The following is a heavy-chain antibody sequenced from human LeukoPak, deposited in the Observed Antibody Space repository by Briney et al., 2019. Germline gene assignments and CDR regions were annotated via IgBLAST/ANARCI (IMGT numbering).Heavy chain of an antibody. Sequence: GGSLRLSCAASGFSFATYAMTWVRQAPGKGLEWVSTITGSGTTTDYAGSAKGRFTISRDNSKNTVYLQMNSLRAEDTAVYYCASGYDILTLDYWGQGTLVTVSS. D-gene: IGHD3-9*01. CDR3: ASGYDILTLDY. CDR1: GFSFATYA. CDR2: ITGSGTTT. V-gene: IGHV3-23*01. J-gene: IGHJ4*02.